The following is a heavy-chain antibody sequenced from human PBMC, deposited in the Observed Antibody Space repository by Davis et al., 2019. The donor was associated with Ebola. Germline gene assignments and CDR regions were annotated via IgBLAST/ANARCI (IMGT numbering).Heavy chain of an antibody. D-gene: IGHD3-3*01. CDR3: ARDHLRRPILRFLEWLPDY. Sequence: GESLKISCAASGFTFSSYGMHWVRQAPGKGLEWVAVIWYDGSNKYYADSVKGRFTISRDNSKNTLYLQMNSLRAEDTAVYYCARDHLRRPILRFLEWLPDYWGQGTLVTVSS. CDR1: GFTFSSYG. V-gene: IGHV3-33*01. J-gene: IGHJ4*02. CDR2: IWYDGSNK.